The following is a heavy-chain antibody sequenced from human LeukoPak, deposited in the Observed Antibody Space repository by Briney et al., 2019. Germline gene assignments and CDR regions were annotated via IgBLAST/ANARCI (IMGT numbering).Heavy chain of an antibody. J-gene: IGHJ4*02. V-gene: IGHV4-59*01. Sequence: SETLSLTCTVSGVSISTYYWSWIRQPPGKGLDWIGYIYYSGSTNYNPSLKSRVTISVDTSKNQFSLKLSSVTAADTAVYYCARVWCSGGSCYDFDYWGQGTLVTVSS. CDR3: ARVWCSGGSCYDFDY. CDR1: GVSISTYY. D-gene: IGHD2-15*01. CDR2: IYYSGST.